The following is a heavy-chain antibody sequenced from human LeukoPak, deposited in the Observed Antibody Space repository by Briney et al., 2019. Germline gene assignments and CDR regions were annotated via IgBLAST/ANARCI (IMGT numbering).Heavy chain of an antibody. Sequence: ASVKLSCKTSGYAFTNYYIHWVRQAPGHGLEWMGIINPSGGTTNYAQKFQGRVTMTRNTSISTAYMELSSLRSEDTAVYYCARGGLARVYYYYYGMDVWGQGTTATVSS. CDR2: INPSGGTT. CDR1: GYAFTNYY. D-gene: IGHD3-3*02. J-gene: IGHJ6*02. V-gene: IGHV1-46*01. CDR3: ARGGLARVYYYYYGMDV.